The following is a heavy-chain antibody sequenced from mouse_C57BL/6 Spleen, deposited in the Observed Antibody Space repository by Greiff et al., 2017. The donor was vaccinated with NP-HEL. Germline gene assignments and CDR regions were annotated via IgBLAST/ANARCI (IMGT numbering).Heavy chain of an antibody. CDR1: GFTFSSYA. Sequence: EVKLVESGGGLVKPGGSLKLSCAASGFTFSSYAMSWVRQTPEKRLEWVATISDGGSYTYYPDNVKGRFTISRDNAKNNLYLQMSHLKSEDTAMYYCARGGGGSSPYYFDYWGQGTTLTVSS. V-gene: IGHV5-4*03. CDR2: ISDGGSYT. CDR3: ARGGGGSSPYYFDY. D-gene: IGHD1-1*01. J-gene: IGHJ2*01.